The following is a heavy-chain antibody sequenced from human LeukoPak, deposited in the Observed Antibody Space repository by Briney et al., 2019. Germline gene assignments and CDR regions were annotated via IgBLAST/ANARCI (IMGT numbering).Heavy chain of an antibody. CDR2: IYTSGST. D-gene: IGHD5-18*01. V-gene: IGHV4-4*07. Sequence: TASETLSLTCTVSGGSISSYYWSWIRQPAGKGLEWIGRIYTSGSTNYNPSLKSRVTMSVDTSKNQFSLKLSSVTAADTAVYYCAGVRRDTAMVTWGQGTLVTVSS. CDR3: AGVRRDTAMVT. CDR1: GGSISSYY. J-gene: IGHJ5*02.